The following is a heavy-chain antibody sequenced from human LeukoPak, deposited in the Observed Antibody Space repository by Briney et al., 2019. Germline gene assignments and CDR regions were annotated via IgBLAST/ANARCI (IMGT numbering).Heavy chain of an antibody. V-gene: IGHV3-23*01. CDR1: GFTFSSYS. CDR3: ARWFGEFIFDY. J-gene: IGHJ4*02. CDR2: ISGSGGST. Sequence: GGSLRLSCAASGFTFSSYSMNWVRQAPGKGLEWVSAISGSGGSTYYADSVKGRFTISRDNSKNTLYLQMNSLRAEDTAVYYCARWFGEFIFDYWGQGTLVTVSS. D-gene: IGHD3-10*01.